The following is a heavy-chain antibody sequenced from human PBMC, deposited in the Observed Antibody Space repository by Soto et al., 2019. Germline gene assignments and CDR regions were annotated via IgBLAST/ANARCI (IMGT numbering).Heavy chain of an antibody. Sequence: QVQLVQSGAEVKKPGSSVKVSCKASGGTFSSYAISWVRQAPGQGLEWIGGIIPIFGTANYAQKFQGRVTTTADESTSTAYMELSSLRSEDTAVYYCAKLLTPGIAAAGTPLNFDYWGQGTLVTVSS. V-gene: IGHV1-69*12. D-gene: IGHD6-13*01. CDR1: GGTFSSYA. CDR3: AKLLTPGIAAAGTPLNFDY. J-gene: IGHJ4*02. CDR2: IIPIFGTA.